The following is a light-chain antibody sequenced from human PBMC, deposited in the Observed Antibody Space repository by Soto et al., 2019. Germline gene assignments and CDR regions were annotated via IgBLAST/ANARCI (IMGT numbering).Light chain of an antibody. Sequence: QSVLTQPPSASGSPGQSVTISCTGTSSDVVGYNYVSWYQQHPVKAPKLMIYEVTKRPSGVPDRFSGSKSGNTASLTVSGLQAEDEADYYCSSHAGINNVVFGGGTKLTVL. CDR2: EVT. CDR1: SSDVVGYNY. CDR3: SSHAGINNVV. J-gene: IGLJ2*01. V-gene: IGLV2-8*01.